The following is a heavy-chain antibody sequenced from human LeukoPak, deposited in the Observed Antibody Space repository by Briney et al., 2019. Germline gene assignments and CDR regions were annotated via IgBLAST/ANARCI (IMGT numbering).Heavy chain of an antibody. D-gene: IGHD1-1*01. CDR1: GFTFRDLW. CDR3: ARDRYGKDL. CDR2: IQQNGIEK. J-gene: IGHJ5*02. Sequence: GGSLSLSCAPSGFTFRDLWMRWARQPPGKGLEWVANIQQNGIEKYSVESRFTNSRDNVNSLLYLRINRVRADHTAMYYCARDRYGKDLWGQGTLVTVSS. V-gene: IGHV3-7*01.